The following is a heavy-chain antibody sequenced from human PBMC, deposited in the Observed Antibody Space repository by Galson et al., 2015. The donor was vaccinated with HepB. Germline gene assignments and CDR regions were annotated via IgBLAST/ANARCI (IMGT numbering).Heavy chain of an antibody. CDR2: IYHSGST. Sequence: TLSLTCAVSGDSISSNNWWSWVRQPPGKGLEWIGEIYHSGSTNFNPSLKSRVSISVDKSKNQFSLKLSSVAAADTAVYYCARVSDYDYIWGSYESDPFDIWGQGTMVTVSS. J-gene: IGHJ3*02. D-gene: IGHD3-16*01. CDR3: ARVSDYDYIWGSYESDPFDI. CDR1: GDSISSNNW. V-gene: IGHV4-4*02.